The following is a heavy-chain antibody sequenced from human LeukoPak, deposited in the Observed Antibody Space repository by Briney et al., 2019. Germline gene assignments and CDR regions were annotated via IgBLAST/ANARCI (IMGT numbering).Heavy chain of an antibody. D-gene: IGHD3-3*01. CDR3: ARLNDFRLDY. Sequence: GESLKISCKGSGYTFSSYWIGWVRQMPGKGLEWMGIIYPGDSDTRYSPSLQGQVTISVDTSIGTAYLQWSSLKASDTAIYYCARLNDFRLDYWGQGTLVTVSS. V-gene: IGHV5-51*01. J-gene: IGHJ4*02. CDR2: IYPGDSDT. CDR1: GYTFSSYW.